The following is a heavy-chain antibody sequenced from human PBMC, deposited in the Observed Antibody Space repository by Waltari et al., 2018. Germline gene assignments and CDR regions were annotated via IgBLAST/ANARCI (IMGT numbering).Heavy chain of an antibody. D-gene: IGHD2-21*01. J-gene: IGHJ5*02. CDR2: IYYSGGT. Sequence: QVQLQESGPGLVKPSETLSLTCTVSGGSISSYYWSWIRQPPGKGLEWIGYIYYSGGTNYNPSLKSRVTISVDTSKNQFSLKLSSVTAADTAVYYCARAGGGDHNWFDPWGQGTLVTVSS. V-gene: IGHV4-59*01. CDR1: GGSISSYY. CDR3: ARAGGGDHNWFDP.